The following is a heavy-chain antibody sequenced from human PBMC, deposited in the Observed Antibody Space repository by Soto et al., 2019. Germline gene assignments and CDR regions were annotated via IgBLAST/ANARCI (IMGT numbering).Heavy chain of an antibody. CDR2: IYYSGAT. D-gene: IGHD6-19*01. Sequence: SETLSLTCTVSGGSISRYYWSWVRQPPGKGLDWIGYIYYSGATSYNPSLKSRVSISVDTSKNQFSLNLNSVTAADTAVYYCARHEVGYSSGWAPFLFWGQGTLVTVSS. J-gene: IGHJ4*02. CDR1: GGSISRYY. CDR3: ARHEVGYSSGWAPFLF. V-gene: IGHV4-59*08.